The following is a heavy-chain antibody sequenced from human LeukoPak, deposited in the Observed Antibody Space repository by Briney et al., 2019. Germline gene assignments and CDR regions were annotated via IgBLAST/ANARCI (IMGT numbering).Heavy chain of an antibody. V-gene: IGHV4-39*07. D-gene: IGHD3-22*01. CDR1: GGSISSSSYY. CDR3: ARQTYYYDSSGYLIDY. Sequence: SETLSLTCTVSGGSISSSSYYWGWIRQPPGKGLEWIGEINHSGSTNYNPSLKSRVTISVDTSKNQFSLKLSSVTAADTAVYYCARQTYYYDSSGYLIDYWGQGTLVTVSS. CDR2: INHSGST. J-gene: IGHJ4*02.